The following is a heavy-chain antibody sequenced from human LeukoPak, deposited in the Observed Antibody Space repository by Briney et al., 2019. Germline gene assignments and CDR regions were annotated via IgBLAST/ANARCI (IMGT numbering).Heavy chain of an antibody. D-gene: IGHD5-18*01. CDR2: SSGSGRTI. CDR1: GFILSNHA. J-gene: IGHJ4*02. Sequence: GGSMRLSCAASGFILSNHAMSWVRQAPGKGLQWIAVSSGSGRTIEYEDSVKGRFTISRDNSKNTLSLQMNSLRVEDTAIYYCTKNVMVKRYVDYWGQGTVVTVSS. V-gene: IGHV3-23*01. CDR3: TKNVMVKRYVDY.